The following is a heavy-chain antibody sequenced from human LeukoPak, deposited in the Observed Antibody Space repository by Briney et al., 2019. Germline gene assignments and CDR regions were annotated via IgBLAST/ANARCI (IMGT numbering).Heavy chain of an antibody. CDR2: IYPGDSDT. D-gene: IGHD6-13*01. Sequence: GESLKISCRGSGYSFTSYWIGWVRQMPGKGLEWMGIIYPGDSDTRYSPSFQGQVTISADKSISTAYLQWSSLKASDTAMYYCARPDSSSWYSDLAFDIWGQGTMVTVSS. J-gene: IGHJ3*02. CDR1: GYSFTSYW. CDR3: ARPDSSSWYSDLAFDI. V-gene: IGHV5-51*01.